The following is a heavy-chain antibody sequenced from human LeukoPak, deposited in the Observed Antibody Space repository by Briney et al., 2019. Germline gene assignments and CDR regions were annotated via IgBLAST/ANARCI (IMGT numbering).Heavy chain of an antibody. J-gene: IGHJ3*02. CDR1: GFTFSSYA. CDR2: IGGGGGTT. CDR3: AKAENILLAFDI. V-gene: IGHV3-23*01. Sequence: GGSLRLSCAASGFTFSSYAMSWVRQAPGKGLKWVSAIGGGGGTTFYADSMKGRFTISRDNSKNTLYLQMNSLRAEDTAVYYCAKAENILLAFDIWGQGTMVTVSS. D-gene: IGHD2/OR15-2a*01.